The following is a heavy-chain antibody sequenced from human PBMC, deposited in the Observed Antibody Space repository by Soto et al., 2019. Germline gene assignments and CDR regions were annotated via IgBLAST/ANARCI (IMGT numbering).Heavy chain of an antibody. CDR3: TKANRYCSGANCFTFDY. V-gene: IGHV3-23*01. Sequence: EVQLLESGGGLLQPGGSLRLSCTGSGFTFSNYAMSWVRQAPGKGLEWVSTFSSGGGGTYYADSVKGRFTISRDNSKNTLSLQMNSLRAEDTAVYYCTKANRYCSGANCFTFDYWGLGTLVTVSS. CDR2: FSSGGGGT. CDR1: GFTFSNYA. J-gene: IGHJ4*02. D-gene: IGHD2-15*01.